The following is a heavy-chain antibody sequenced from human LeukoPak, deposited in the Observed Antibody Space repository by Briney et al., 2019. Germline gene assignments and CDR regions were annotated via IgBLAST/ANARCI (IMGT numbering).Heavy chain of an antibody. CDR2: ISSSSSYI. CDR3: ARDSYGDYVPFDY. V-gene: IGHV3-21*01. D-gene: IGHD4-17*01. J-gene: IGHJ4*02. Sequence: SISSSSSYIYYADSVKGRFTISRDNAKNSLYLQMNSLRAEDTAVYYCARDSYGDYVPFDYWGQGTLVTVSS.